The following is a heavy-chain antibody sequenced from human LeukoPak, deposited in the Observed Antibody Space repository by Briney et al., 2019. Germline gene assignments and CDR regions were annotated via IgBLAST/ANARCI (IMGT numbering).Heavy chain of an antibody. Sequence: ASVKVSCKASGYTFTSYGISWVRQAPGQGLEWMGWISAYNGNTNYAQKLQGRVTMTTDTSTSTAYMELRSLRSDDTAVYYCARVRELLWEAASYNWFDPWGQGTLVTVSS. D-gene: IGHD2-2*01. CDR2: ISAYNGNT. J-gene: IGHJ5*02. V-gene: IGHV1-18*01. CDR1: GYTFTSYG. CDR3: ARVRELLWEAASYNWFDP.